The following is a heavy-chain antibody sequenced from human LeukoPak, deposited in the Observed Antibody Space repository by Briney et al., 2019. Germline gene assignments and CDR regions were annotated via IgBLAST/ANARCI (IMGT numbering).Heavy chain of an antibody. J-gene: IGHJ5*02. CDR3: ARHFDFWSVENWFDP. D-gene: IGHD3-3*01. V-gene: IGHV1-69*13. Sequence: GASVKVSCKASGGTFSSYAISWVRQAPGQGLEWIGGIIPIYGTTRYAQKFKGRVTITADEYTSTAYMELTSLRHEDTAVYYCARHFDFWSVENWFDPWGQGTLVTVSS. CDR1: GGTFSSYA. CDR2: IIPIYGTT.